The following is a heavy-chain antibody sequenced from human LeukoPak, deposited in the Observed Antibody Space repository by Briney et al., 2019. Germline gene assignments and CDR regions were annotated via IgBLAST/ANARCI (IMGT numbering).Heavy chain of an antibody. CDR3: ARGYYIFDY. J-gene: IGHJ4*02. Sequence: SETLSLTCTVSGYSISSGYYWGWIRQPPGKGLEWIGSIYHSGSTYYNPSLKSRVTISVDTSKNQFSLKLSSVTAADTAVYYCARGYYIFDYWGQGTLVTVSS. V-gene: IGHV4-38-2*02. CDR1: GYSISSGYY. D-gene: IGHD3-10*01. CDR2: IYHSGST.